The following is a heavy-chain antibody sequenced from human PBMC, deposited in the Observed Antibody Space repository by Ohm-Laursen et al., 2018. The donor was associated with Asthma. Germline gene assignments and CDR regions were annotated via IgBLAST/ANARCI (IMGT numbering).Heavy chain of an antibody. CDR2: INHSGST. V-gene: IGHV4-34*01. J-gene: IGHJ5*02. CDR1: GGSFSGYY. Sequence: QTLSLTCAVYGGSFSGYYWSWIRQPPGKGLEWIGEINHSGSTNYNPSLKSRVTISVDTSKNQFSLKLSSVTAADTAVYYCARRYCSGGSCYRRNNWFDPWGQGTLVTVSS. CDR3: ARRYCSGGSCYRRNNWFDP. D-gene: IGHD2-15*01.